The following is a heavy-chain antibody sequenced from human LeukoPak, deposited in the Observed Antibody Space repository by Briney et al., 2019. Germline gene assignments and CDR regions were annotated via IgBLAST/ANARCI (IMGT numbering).Heavy chain of an antibody. Sequence: GGSLRLSCAVSGFTVSSNYMSWVRQAPGKGLEWVSVIYSGGNTYYADSVKGRFTISRDNSKNTLYLQMNSLRAEATAVYYCAKHRAAARPTLTDYWGQGTLVTVSS. CDR1: GFTVSSNY. CDR3: AKHRAAARPTLTDY. CDR2: IYSGGNT. D-gene: IGHD6-6*01. V-gene: IGHV3-66*04. J-gene: IGHJ4*02.